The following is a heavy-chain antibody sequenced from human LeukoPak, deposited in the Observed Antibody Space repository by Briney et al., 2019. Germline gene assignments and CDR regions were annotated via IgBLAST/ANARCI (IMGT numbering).Heavy chain of an antibody. CDR1: GFTFSDYY. D-gene: IGHD6-19*01. CDR2: ISSSGSTI. Sequence: PGGSLRLSCAASGFTFSDYYMSWIRQAPGKGLEWVSYISSSGSTIYYADSAKGRFTISRDNAKNSLYLQMNSLRAEDTAVYYCARTGIAVAVARYFDYWGQGTLVTVSS. CDR3: ARTGIAVAVARYFDY. J-gene: IGHJ4*02. V-gene: IGHV3-11*04.